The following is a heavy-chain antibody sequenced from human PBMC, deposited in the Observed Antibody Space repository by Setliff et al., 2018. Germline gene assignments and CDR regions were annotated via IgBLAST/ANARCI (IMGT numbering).Heavy chain of an antibody. J-gene: IGHJ4*02. CDR3: TTGLRHGVPYFDL. D-gene: IGHD3-10*01. CDR2: VDPEDGHT. V-gene: IGHV1-69-2*01. CDR1: GYTFTSYG. Sequence: ASVKVSCKASGYTFTSYGISWVRQAPGQGLEWMGRVDPEDGHTKYAEKFQGRITISADMSLDIAHMELGSLTSEDTAVYYCTTGLRHGVPYFDLWGQGTVVTVSS.